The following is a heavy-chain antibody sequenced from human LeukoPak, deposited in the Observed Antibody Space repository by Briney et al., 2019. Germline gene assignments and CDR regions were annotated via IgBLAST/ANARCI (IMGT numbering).Heavy chain of an antibody. J-gene: IGHJ4*02. CDR3: ARLKFDVLTGYYEALDY. V-gene: IGHV4-59*08. Sequence: SETLSLTCTVSGDSLINFYWSWIRQPPGKGLEWIGYIYYSGTTNYNPSLKSRVTMSVNTSKNQFSLKLRSVTAADTPVYYCARLKFDVLTGYYEALDYWGQGTLVTVSS. CDR1: GDSLINFY. CDR2: IYYSGTT. D-gene: IGHD3-9*01.